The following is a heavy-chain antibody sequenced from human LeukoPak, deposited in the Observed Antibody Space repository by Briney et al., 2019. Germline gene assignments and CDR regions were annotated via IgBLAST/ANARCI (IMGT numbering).Heavy chain of an antibody. CDR1: GXTVSSNY. D-gene: IGHD2-15*01. J-gene: IGHJ4*02. V-gene: IGHV3-66*01. CDR3: VGGYCGGGACYGDDY. Sequence: PGGSLRLSCAASGXTVSSNYMTWVRQAPGKGLEWVSVIYSGGNTYSADSVKGRSTISRDNPRNTVYLQLNGLRVEDTAVYYCVGGYCGGGACYGDDYWGQGTLVTVSS. CDR2: IYSGGNT.